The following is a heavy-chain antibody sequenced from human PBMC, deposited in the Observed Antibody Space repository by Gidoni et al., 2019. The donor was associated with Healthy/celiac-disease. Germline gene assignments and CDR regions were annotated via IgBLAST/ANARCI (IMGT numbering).Heavy chain of an antibody. D-gene: IGHD3-22*01. Sequence: QVQLQESGPGLVKPSQTLSLTCTVSGGSISRGSYYWSWIRQPAGKGLEWIGRIYTSGSTNYNPSLKSRVTISVDTSKNQFSLKLSSVTAADTAVYYCARDQYYDSSGYYDYWGQGTLVTVSS. CDR3: ARDQYYDSSGYYDY. J-gene: IGHJ4*02. CDR1: GGSISRGSYY. CDR2: IYTSGST. V-gene: IGHV4-61*02.